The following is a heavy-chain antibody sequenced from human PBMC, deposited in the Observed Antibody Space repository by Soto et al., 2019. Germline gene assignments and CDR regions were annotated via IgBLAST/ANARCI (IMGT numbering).Heavy chain of an antibody. D-gene: IGHD2-15*01. CDR3: ARRDRSGGSCYFDY. CDR1: GASISSPNY. Sequence: QVQLQESGPGLVRPSETLSLTCTVSGASISSPNYWGWVRQPPGKGLEWIGSLDYSGSTHYNPSLESRVTLSMDTSRNHFSLRLNSVTAADTAMYFCARRDRSGGSCYFDYWGQGTLVAVSA. CDR2: LDYSGST. J-gene: IGHJ4*02. V-gene: IGHV4-39*02.